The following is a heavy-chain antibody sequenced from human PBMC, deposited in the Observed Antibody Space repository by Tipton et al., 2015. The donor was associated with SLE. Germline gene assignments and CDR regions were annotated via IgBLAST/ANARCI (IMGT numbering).Heavy chain of an antibody. D-gene: IGHD6-19*01. Sequence: TLSLTCTVSGGSISSSSYYWGWIRQPPGKGLEWIGSIYYSGCTHYNPSLKSRVTISVDTSKNQFSLKLSSVTAADTAVYDCARDFYHSGWYDYWGQGTLVTVSS. CDR1: GGSISSSSYY. CDR2: IYYSGCT. CDR3: ARDFYHSGWYDY. J-gene: IGHJ4*02. V-gene: IGHV4-39*07.